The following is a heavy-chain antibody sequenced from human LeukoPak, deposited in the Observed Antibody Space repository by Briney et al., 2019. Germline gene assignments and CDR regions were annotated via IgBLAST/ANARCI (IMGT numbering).Heavy chain of an antibody. CDR3: ARHRYNTIFEMVIITDFDY. J-gene: IGHJ4*02. CDR1: GGSISSYY. CDR2: IYYSGTT. V-gene: IGHV4-59*08. D-gene: IGHD3-3*01. Sequence: SGTLSLTCTVSGGSISSYYWSWIRQPPGKGLEWIGYIYYSGTTNYNPSLKSRVTISVDTSKNQFSLELSSVTAADTAVYYCARHRYNTIFEMVIITDFDYWGQGTLVTVSS.